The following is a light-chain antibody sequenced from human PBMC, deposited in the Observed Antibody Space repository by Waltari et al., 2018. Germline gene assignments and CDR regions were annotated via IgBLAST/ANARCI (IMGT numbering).Light chain of an antibody. V-gene: IGKV3-15*01. Sequence: DIVMTQSPATLSVSPGERATLSCRASQSVTRKLAWYQHKPGHAPRLLIYGASTRPTGIPARFSGSGSGTEFTLTISGLQSDDFAVYYCQHYHTWPPKTFGQGTRVEIK. CDR1: QSVTRK. CDR2: GAS. J-gene: IGKJ1*01. CDR3: QHYHTWPPKT.